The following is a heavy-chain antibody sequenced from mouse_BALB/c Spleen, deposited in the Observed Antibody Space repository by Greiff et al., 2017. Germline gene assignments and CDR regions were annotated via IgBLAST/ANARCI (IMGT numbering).Heavy chain of an antibody. J-gene: IGHJ1*01. CDR1: GFTFSDYY. D-gene: IGHD1-1*01. V-gene: IGHV5-4*02. CDR2: ISDGGSYT. Sequence: EVKLVESGGGLVKPGGSLKLSCAASGFTFSDYYMYWVRQTPEKRLEWVATISDGGSYTYYPDSVKGRFTISRDNAKNNLYLQMSSLKSEDTAMYYCAREDYGSSFRYWYFDVWGAGTTVTVSS. CDR3: AREDYGSSFRYWYFDV.